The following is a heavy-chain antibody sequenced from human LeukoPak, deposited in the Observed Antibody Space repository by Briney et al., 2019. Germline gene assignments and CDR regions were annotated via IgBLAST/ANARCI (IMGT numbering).Heavy chain of an antibody. CDR2: IYPGDSDT. V-gene: IGHV5-51*01. CDR3: ARQDCSSTSCQPGLYGY. J-gene: IGHJ4*02. D-gene: IGHD2-2*01. Sequence: KPGESLKISCKGSGYSFTSYWIGWVRQMPGKGLEWMGIIYPGDSDTRYSPSFQGQVTISADKSISTAYLQWSSLKASDTAMYYCARQDCSSTSCQPGLYGYWGQGTLVTVSS. CDR1: GYSFTSYW.